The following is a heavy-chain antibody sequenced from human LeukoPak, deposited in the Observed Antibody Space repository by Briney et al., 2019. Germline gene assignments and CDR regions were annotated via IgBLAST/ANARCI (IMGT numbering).Heavy chain of an antibody. CDR1: GYSISSGYY. V-gene: IGHV4-38-2*02. D-gene: IGHD2-2*01. CDR2: IYYSGST. Sequence: PSETLSLTCTVSGYSISSGYYWGWIRQPPGKGLEWIGSIYYSGSTYYNPSLKSRVTISVDRSKNQFSLKLSSVTAADTAVYYCASSTSPNDAFDIWGQGTMVTVSS. J-gene: IGHJ3*02. CDR3: ASSTSPNDAFDI.